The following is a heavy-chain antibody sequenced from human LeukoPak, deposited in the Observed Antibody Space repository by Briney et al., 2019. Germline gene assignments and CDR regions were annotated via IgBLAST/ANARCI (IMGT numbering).Heavy chain of an antibody. CDR2: IYYSGST. J-gene: IGHJ4*02. CDR3: AIAYRIQWELLPPLLLDY. Sequence: PSEPLSLPCTVSGGSISSYYWSWLRQPPGKGLVWIGYIYYSGSTNYNPSLKSRVTISVDTSKNQFSLKLSSVTAADTAVYYCAIAYRIQWELLPPLLLDYWGQGTLVTVSS. D-gene: IGHD1-26*01. CDR1: GGSISSYY. V-gene: IGHV4-59*01.